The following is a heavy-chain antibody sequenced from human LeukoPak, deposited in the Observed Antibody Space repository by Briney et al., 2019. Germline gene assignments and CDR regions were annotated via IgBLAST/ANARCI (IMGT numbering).Heavy chain of an antibody. J-gene: IGHJ4*02. CDR3: ARWYSGSFLFDY. D-gene: IGHD1-26*01. CDR2: IYSGGST. CDR1: GFTVSSNY. Sequence: GGSLRLSCAASGFTVSSNYMSRVRQAPGKGLEWVSVIYSGGSTYYADSVKGRFTISRDNSKNTLYLQMNSLRAEDTAVYYCARWYSGSFLFDYWGQGTLVTVSS. V-gene: IGHV3-53*01.